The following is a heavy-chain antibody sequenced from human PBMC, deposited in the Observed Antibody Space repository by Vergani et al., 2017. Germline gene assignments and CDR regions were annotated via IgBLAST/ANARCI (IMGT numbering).Heavy chain of an antibody. V-gene: IGHV3-21*01. J-gene: IGHJ4*02. CDR1: GFTFSSYS. D-gene: IGHD2-15*01. Sequence: EVQLVESGGGLVKPGGSLRLSCAASGFTFSSYSMNWVRQAPGKGLEWVSSISSSSSYIYYADSVKGRFTISRDNAKNSLYLQMNSLRAEDTAVYYCASTPILWCSGGSCQDYWGQGTLVTVSS. CDR3: ASTPILWCSGGSCQDY. CDR2: ISSSSSYI.